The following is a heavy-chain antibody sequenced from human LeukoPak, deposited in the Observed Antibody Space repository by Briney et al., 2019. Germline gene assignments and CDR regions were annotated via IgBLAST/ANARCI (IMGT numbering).Heavy chain of an antibody. CDR3: AKDGAWLRFDD. CDR1: GFTFSSYA. D-gene: IGHD5-12*01. Sequence: GGTLRLSCAASGFTFSSYAMNWVRQAPGKGLEWVSAITGSGGRTYYADSVKGRFTISRDDSKNTLYLQMKNLRAEDTAVYYCAKDGAWLRFDDWGQGILVTVSS. CDR2: ITGSGGRT. V-gene: IGHV3-23*01. J-gene: IGHJ4*02.